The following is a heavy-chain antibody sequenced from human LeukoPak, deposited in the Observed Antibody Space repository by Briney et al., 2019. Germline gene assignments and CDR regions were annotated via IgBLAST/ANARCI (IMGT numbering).Heavy chain of an antibody. CDR3: AKDSRRWKTYYYDSSGLYYFDY. V-gene: IGHV3-66*01. D-gene: IGHD3-22*01. Sequence: GGSLRLSCAASGFIGSSNYMSWVRQAPGKGLEWVSVIYSGGSTYYADSVKGRFTISRDNAKSSLYLQMNGLRVEDTAVYYCAKDSRRWKTYYYDSSGLYYFDYWGQGTLVTVSS. CDR1: GFIGSSNY. J-gene: IGHJ4*02. CDR2: IYSGGST.